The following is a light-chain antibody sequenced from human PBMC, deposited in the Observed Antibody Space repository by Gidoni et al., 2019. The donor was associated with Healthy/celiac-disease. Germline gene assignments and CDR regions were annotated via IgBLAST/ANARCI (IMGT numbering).Light chain of an antibody. CDR2: GKN. CDR1: SLRSYY. V-gene: IGLV3-19*01. Sequence: STELTQDPAVSVALVQTVRSKCKGDSLRSYYASWYQQKPGQTPVLVIYGKNNRPSGLPDRCSGSSSGNTASLTITGAQAEDEADYSCNSRDSSVIHYVFGTGTKVTVL. CDR3: NSRDSSVIHYV. J-gene: IGLJ1*01.